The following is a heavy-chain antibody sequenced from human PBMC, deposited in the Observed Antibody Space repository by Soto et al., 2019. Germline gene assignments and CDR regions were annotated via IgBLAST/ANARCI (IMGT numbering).Heavy chain of an antibody. V-gene: IGHV2-5*02. CDR1: GFSLATTGVG. Sequence: QITLKESGLTEVNPTETLALTCTFSGFSLATTGVGVGWVRQPPGGALEWIAVVYWDDDTRYNPSLETRLTLTKDTPKNQVALTMTDMDLVDTATFYCAHVTITDGGTVGDEAFDVWGQGAVVTVSS. CDR3: AHVTITDGGTVGDEAFDV. D-gene: IGHD1-20*01. J-gene: IGHJ3*01. CDR2: VYWDDDT.